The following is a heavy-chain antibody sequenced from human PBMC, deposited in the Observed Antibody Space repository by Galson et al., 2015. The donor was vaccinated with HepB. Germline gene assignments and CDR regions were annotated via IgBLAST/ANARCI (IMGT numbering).Heavy chain of an antibody. D-gene: IGHD4-23*01. CDR3: ARRGGQEVYFDY. J-gene: IGHJ4*02. CDR1: GGTFSSYA. CDR2: IIPIFGTA. Sequence: SVKVSCKASGGTFSSYAISWVRQAPGQGLEWMGGIIPIFGTANYAQKFQGRVTITADESTSTAYMELSSLRSEDTAVYYCARRGGQEVYFDYWGQGTLVTVSS. V-gene: IGHV1-69*13.